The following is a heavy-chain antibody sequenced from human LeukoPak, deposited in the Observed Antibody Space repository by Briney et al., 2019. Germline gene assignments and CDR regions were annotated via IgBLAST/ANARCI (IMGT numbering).Heavy chain of an antibody. Sequence: GGSLRLSCAASGFTFSSYAMSWVRQAPGKGLEWVSAISGSGGSTYYADSVKGRFTISRDNSKNTLYLQMNSLRAEDTAVYYCAKDFEYYDFWSGYGYGMDVWGQGTAVTVSS. J-gene: IGHJ6*02. CDR1: GFTFSSYA. CDR2: ISGSGGST. D-gene: IGHD3-3*01. CDR3: AKDFEYYDFWSGYGYGMDV. V-gene: IGHV3-23*01.